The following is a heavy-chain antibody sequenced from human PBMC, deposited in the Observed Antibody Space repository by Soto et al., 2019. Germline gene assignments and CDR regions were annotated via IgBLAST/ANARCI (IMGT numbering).Heavy chain of an antibody. V-gene: IGHV3-9*01. CDR3: AKEVYSSSSELNF. CDR2: INWKSDI. Sequence: PGGSLRLSCAVSGFTFDDNAMHWVRQAPEKGLEWVSGINWKSDIGYADSVKGRFTISRDNSKNTLYLQMNSLRTEDTAVYYCAKEVYSSSSELNFWGQGTLVTVSS. J-gene: IGHJ4*02. D-gene: IGHD6-6*01. CDR1: GFTFDDNA.